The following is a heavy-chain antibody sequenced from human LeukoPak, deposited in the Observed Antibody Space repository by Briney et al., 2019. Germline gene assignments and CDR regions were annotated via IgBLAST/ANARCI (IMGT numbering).Heavy chain of an antibody. J-gene: IGHJ5*02. V-gene: IGHV4-39*07. D-gene: IGHD3-10*01. Sequence: SETLSLTCTVSGGSVSSSSYYWGWIRQPPGMGLEWIGSIYNSGGIYYNPSLKSRVTISVDTSNNQFSLKLSSVTAADTSVYYCARGGGSGRGNWFDHWGQGTLVTVSS. CDR1: GGSVSSSSYY. CDR2: IYNSGGI. CDR3: ARGGGSGRGNWFDH.